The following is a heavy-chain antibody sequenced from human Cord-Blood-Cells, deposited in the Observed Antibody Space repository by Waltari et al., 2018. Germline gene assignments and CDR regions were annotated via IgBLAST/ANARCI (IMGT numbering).Heavy chain of an antibody. CDR2: INHSGST. Sequence: QVQLQQWGAGLLKPSETLSLTCAVYGESFSGYYWSWIRQPPGKGLEWIGEINHSGSTNYNPSLKSRVTISVDTSKNQFSLKLSSVTAADTAVYYCARGRMGTSCYDYWGQGTLVTVSS. CDR1: GESFSGYY. D-gene: IGHD2-2*01. V-gene: IGHV4-34*01. J-gene: IGHJ4*02. CDR3: ARGRMGTSCYDY.